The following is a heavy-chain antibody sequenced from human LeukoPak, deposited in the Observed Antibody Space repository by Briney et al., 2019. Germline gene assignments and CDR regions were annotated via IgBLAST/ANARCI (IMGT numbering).Heavy chain of an antibody. CDR3: ARYTGDLKTFDI. V-gene: IGHV4-61*02. CDR1: GGSISSGSYY. CDR2: IYTSGST. J-gene: IGHJ3*02. D-gene: IGHD7-27*01. Sequence: PSETLSLTCTVSGGSISSGSYYWSWIRQPAGKGLEWIGRIYTSGSTNYNPSLKSRVTIPVDTSKNQFSLKLSSVTAADTAVYYCARYTGDLKTFDIWGQGTMVTVSS.